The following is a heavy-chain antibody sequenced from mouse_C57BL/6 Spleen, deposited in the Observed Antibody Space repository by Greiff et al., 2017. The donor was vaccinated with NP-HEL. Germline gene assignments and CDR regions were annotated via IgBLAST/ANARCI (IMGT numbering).Heavy chain of an antibody. CDR2: IYPRAGST. V-gene: IGHV1-85*01. CDR3: ARGSNYLYYAMDY. Sequence: VQLQESGPELVKPGASVKLSCKASGYTFTSYDINWVKQRPGQGLEWIGWIYPRAGSTKYNEKFKGKATLTVDTSSSTAYMELHSLTSEDSAVYFCARGSNYLYYAMDYWGQGTSVTVSS. D-gene: IGHD2-5*01. J-gene: IGHJ4*01. CDR1: GYTFTSYD.